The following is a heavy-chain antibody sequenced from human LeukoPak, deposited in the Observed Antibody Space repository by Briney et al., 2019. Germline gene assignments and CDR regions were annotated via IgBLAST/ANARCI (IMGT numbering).Heavy chain of an antibody. Sequence: GSLRLSCAASGFTFSSYGMTWVRQPPGKGLEWIGEINHSGSTNYNPSLKSRVTISVDTSKNQFSLKLSSVTAADTAVYYCARHRRNYYGSGSFDYWGQGTLVTVSS. CDR2: INHSGST. CDR3: ARHRRNYYGSGSFDY. V-gene: IGHV4-34*01. J-gene: IGHJ4*02. CDR1: GFTFSSYG. D-gene: IGHD3-10*01.